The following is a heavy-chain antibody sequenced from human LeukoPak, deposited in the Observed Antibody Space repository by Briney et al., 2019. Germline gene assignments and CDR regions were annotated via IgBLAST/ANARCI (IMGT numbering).Heavy chain of an antibody. CDR1: GFTFSSYG. V-gene: IGHV3-30*18. CDR2: ISYDGSNK. J-gene: IGHJ5*01. D-gene: IGHD3-10*01. CDR3: AKDRHDYYGSGSPTDS. Sequence: GGSLRLSCAASGFTFSSYGMHWVRQAPGKGLEWVAVISYDGSNKYYADSVKGRFTISRDNSKNTLYLQVNSLRAEDTAVYYCAKDRHDYYGSGSPTDSWGQGTLVTVSS.